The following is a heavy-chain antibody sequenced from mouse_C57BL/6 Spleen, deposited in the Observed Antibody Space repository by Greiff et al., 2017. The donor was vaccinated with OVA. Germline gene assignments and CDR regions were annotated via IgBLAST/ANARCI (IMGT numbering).Heavy chain of an antibody. D-gene: IGHD1-1*01. Sequence: EVKLVESGGGLVKPGGSLKLSCAASGFTFSSYAMSWVRQTPEKRLEWVATISDGGSYTYYPANVKGRFTISRDTATNNLYLQMSHLTSEDTAMYYCARDMAFITAVVEGFDDWGQGTTLTVSS. CDR2: ISDGGSYT. J-gene: IGHJ2*01. V-gene: IGHV5-4*01. CDR3: ARDMAFITAVVEGFDD. CDR1: GFTFSSYA.